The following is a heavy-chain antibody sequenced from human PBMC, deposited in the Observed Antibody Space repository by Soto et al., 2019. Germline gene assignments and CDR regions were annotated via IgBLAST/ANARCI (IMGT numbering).Heavy chain of an antibody. CDR2: IKEDGSMK. D-gene: IGHD2-21*02. CDR3: ARDPFYCPGDCFTFY. Sequence: PGGSLRLSCAASGLTFKNYFMSWIRQAPGKGLEWVANIKEDGSMKNYADSVRGRFTISRDNGKNLLFLQMNSLRADDTAVYHCARDPFYCPGDCFTFYLGQGAQVTVSS. J-gene: IGHJ1*01. V-gene: IGHV3-7*04. CDR1: GLTFKNYF.